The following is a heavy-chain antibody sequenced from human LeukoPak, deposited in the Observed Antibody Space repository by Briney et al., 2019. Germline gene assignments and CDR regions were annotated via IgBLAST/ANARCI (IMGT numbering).Heavy chain of an antibody. D-gene: IGHD5-18*01. CDR1: GFTFSSYS. J-gene: IGHJ4*02. Sequence: GGSLRLSCAASGFTFSSYSMNWVRQAPGKGLEWVSSISSSCSYIYYADSVKGRFTISRDNAKNSLYLQMNSLRAEDTAVYYCARDGDVDTAMVSSYFDYWGQGTLVTVSS. CDR2: ISSSCSYI. V-gene: IGHV3-21*01. CDR3: ARDGDVDTAMVSSYFDY.